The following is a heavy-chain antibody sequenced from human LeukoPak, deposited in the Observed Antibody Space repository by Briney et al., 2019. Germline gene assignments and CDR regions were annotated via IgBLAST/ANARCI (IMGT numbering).Heavy chain of an antibody. CDR3: VKDLSYTSGASDH. V-gene: IGHV3-23*01. Sequence: PGGSLRLSCAASGFTFSAFAMTWVRQAPGKGLEWVSTITDDGYNTYSADSVKGRITFSRDNSKNTLSLQLRSLRAEDTAVYYCVKDLSYTSGASDHWGQGTLVTVSS. J-gene: IGHJ4*02. CDR2: ITDDGYNT. CDR1: GFTFSAFA. D-gene: IGHD6-19*01.